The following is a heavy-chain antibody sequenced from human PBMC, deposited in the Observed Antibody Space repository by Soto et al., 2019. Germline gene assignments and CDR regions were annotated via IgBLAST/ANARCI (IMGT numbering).Heavy chain of an antibody. J-gene: IGHJ5*02. CDR1: GGSISSGGYY. Sequence: LSLTCAVAGGSISSGGYYWSWIRQHPGKGLEWIGYIYYSGSTYYNPSLKSRVTISVDTSKNQFSLKLSSVTAADTAVYYCARVDTLSPVTATSYNWFDPWGQGTLVTVSS. CDR2: IYYSGST. CDR3: ARVDTLSPVTATSYNWFDP. V-gene: IGHV4-31*11. D-gene: IGHD2-21*02.